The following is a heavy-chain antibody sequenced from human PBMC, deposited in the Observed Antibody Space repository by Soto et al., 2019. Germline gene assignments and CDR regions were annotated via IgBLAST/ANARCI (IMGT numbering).Heavy chain of an antibody. CDR3: ARRGGVPEPIISYYSGGDWGYYFDY. D-gene: IGHD2-21*01. Sequence: QLQLQESGPGLVKPSETLSLTCTVSGGSISSSSYYWGWIRQPPGKGLEWIGSIYYSGSTYYNPSLKSRVTISVDTSKNQFSLKLSSVTAADTAVYYCARRGGVPEPIISYYSGGDWGYYFDYWGQGTLVTVSS. CDR1: GGSISSSSYY. V-gene: IGHV4-39*01. CDR2: IYYSGST. J-gene: IGHJ4*02.